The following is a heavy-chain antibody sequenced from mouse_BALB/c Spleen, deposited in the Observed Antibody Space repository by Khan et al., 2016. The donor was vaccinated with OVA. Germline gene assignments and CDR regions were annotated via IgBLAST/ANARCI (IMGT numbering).Heavy chain of an antibody. V-gene: IGHV3-2*02. CDR3: ARTARIKY. Sequence: EVQLQESGPGLVKPSQSLSLTCTVTGYSITSGYGWNWIRQFPGNKLEWMGYISYSGSTNYNPSLKSRIAITRDTSKNQSFLQLNSVPTEDTATYYCARTARIKYWGQGTTLTVSS. CDR1: GYSITSGYG. D-gene: IGHD1-2*01. CDR2: ISYSGST. J-gene: IGHJ2*01.